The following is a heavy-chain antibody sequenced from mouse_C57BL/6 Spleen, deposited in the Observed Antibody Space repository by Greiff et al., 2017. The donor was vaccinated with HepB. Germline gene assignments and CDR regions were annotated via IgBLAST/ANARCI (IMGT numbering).Heavy chain of an antibody. J-gene: IGHJ3*01. CDR3: ASLYYGNHGEFAY. D-gene: IGHD2-1*01. CDR1: GFTFSDYG. V-gene: IGHV5-17*01. CDR2: ISSGSSTI. Sequence: EVKLEESGGGLVKPGGSLKLSCAASGFTFSDYGMHWVRQAPEKGLEWVAYISSGSSTIYYADTVKGRFTISRDNAKNTLFLQMTSLRSEDTAMYYCASLYYGNHGEFAYWGQGTLVTVSA.